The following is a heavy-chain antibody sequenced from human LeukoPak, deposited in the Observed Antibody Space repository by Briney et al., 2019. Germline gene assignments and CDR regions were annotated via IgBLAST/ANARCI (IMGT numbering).Heavy chain of an antibody. CDR1: GYSISSGYY. D-gene: IGHD1-7*01. J-gene: IGHJ5*02. V-gene: IGHV4-38-2*02. Sequence: SETLSLTCTVSGYSISSGYYWGWIRQPPGKGLEWIGSIYYSGSTYYNPSLKSRVTISVDTSKNQFSLKLSSVTAADTALYYCARGVTNYNWFDPWGQGTLVTVSS. CDR2: IYYSGST. CDR3: ARGVTNYNWFDP.